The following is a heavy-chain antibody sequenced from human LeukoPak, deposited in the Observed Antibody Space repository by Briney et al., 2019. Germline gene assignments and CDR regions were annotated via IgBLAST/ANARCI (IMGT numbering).Heavy chain of an antibody. CDR2: IYYSGNT. CDR1: GVSISSGSYY. Sequence: SETLSLTCTVFGVSISSGSYYWGWIRQPPGKGLEWIGSIYYSGNTYYNPSLKSRVTISVDTSKNQFSLKLSSVTAADTAVYYCARQLSGGDYDYFDYWGQGTLVTVSS. D-gene: IGHD4-17*01. V-gene: IGHV4-39*01. J-gene: IGHJ4*02. CDR3: ARQLSGGDYDYFDY.